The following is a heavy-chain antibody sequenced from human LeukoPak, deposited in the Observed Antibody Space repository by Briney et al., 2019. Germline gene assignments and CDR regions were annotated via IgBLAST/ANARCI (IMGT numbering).Heavy chain of an antibody. CDR2: IHYSGST. Sequence: SETLSLTCSVSGGSISSYYLTWIRQPPGKGLEWIGYIHYSGSTHYNPSLKSRVTISVDTSKNQISLKLSSVTAADTAVYYCARGEWFSNWFDPWGQGTLVTVSS. CDR1: GGSISSYY. J-gene: IGHJ5*02. V-gene: IGHV4-59*01. CDR3: ARGEWFSNWFDP. D-gene: IGHD3-3*01.